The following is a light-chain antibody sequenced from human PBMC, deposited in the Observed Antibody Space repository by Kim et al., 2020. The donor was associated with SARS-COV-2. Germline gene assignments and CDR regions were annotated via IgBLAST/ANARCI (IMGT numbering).Light chain of an antibody. CDR3: QAWDSSSASWV. Sequence: SYELTQPPSASVSPGQTASITCSGDKLGDKYACWYQQKPGQSPVLVIYQDTKRPSGIPERLSGSNSGNTATLTISGTQAMDEADYYCQAWDSSSASWVFGGGTKLTVL. V-gene: IGLV3-1*01. CDR1: KLGDKY. J-gene: IGLJ3*02. CDR2: QDT.